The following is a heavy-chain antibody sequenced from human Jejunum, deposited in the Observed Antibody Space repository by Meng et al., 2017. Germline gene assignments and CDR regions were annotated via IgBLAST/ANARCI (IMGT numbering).Heavy chain of an antibody. D-gene: IGHD2/OR15-2a*01. CDR3: VREKEKWYFAD. CDR2: IKRDGSET. V-gene: IGHV3-7*01. Sequence: GESLKISCTASASSFSSYWMSWVRQAPGKGLEWVANIKRDGSETYYVDSVRGRFTISSDNAKNSLYLQMSSPRAEDTYVYYCVREKEKWYFADWGQGTLVTVSS. J-gene: IGHJ4*02. CDR1: ASSFSSYW.